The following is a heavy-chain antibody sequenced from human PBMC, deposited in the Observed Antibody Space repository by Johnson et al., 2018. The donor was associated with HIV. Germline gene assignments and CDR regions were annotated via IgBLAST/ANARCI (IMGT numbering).Heavy chain of an antibody. V-gene: IGHV3-30-3*01. CDR2: ISYDGSNK. CDR1: GFTFSSYA. D-gene: IGHD3-22*01. J-gene: IGHJ3*02. CDR3: ARRNLDYYDSSANDAFDI. Sequence: QVQLVESGGGVVQPGRSLRLSCASSGFTFSSYAMHWVRQAPGKGLEWVAVISYDGSNKYYADSVKGRFTISRDNSKNTLYLQMNSLRAEDTAVYYGARRNLDYYDSSANDAFDIWGQGTMVTVSS.